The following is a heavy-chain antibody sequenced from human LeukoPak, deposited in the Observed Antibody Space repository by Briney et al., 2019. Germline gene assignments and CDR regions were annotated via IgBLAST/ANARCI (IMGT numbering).Heavy chain of an antibody. CDR2: INHSGST. D-gene: IGHD3-10*01. CDR1: GYSISSGYY. CDR3: ERVRKMVRGVIRAFDI. J-gene: IGHJ3*02. V-gene: IGHV4-34*01. Sequence: SETLSLTCAVSGYSISSGYYWSWIRQPPGKGLEWIGEINHSGSTNYNPSLKSRVTISVDTSKNQFSLKLSSVTAADTAVYYCERVRKMVRGVIRAFDIWGQGTMVTVSS.